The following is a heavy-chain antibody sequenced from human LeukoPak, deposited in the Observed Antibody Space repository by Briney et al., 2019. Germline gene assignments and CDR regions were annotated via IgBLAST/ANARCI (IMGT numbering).Heavy chain of an antibody. CDR2: IYYSGST. V-gene: IGHV4-59*01. Sequence: SETLSLTCTVSGGSISSDYWSWIRQPPGKGLEWIGYIYYSGSTNYNPSLKSRVTISVDTSKNQFSLRLRSVTAADTAVYYCARLIPYYFDYWGQGIPVTVSS. CDR3: ARLIPYYFDY. J-gene: IGHJ4*02. CDR1: GGSISSDY.